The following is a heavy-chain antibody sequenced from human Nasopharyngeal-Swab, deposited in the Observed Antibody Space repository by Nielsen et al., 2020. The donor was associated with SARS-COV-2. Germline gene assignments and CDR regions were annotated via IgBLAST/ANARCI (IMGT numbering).Heavy chain of an antibody. D-gene: IGHD3-22*01. V-gene: IGHV3-30-3*01. J-gene: IGHJ4*02. Sequence: GRSLRLSCAASGFTFSRYTTHWVRQAPGKGLEWVAVISYDGSNKYYADSVKGRFTISRDISKNTLYLQMNSLRAEDTAVFYCASTPLDSSGYYYAFHYWGRGTLVTVSS. CDR2: ISYDGSNK. CDR3: ASTPLDSSGYYYAFHY. CDR1: GFTFSRYT.